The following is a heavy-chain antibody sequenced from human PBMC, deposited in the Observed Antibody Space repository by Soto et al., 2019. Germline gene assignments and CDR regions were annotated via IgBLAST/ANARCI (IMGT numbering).Heavy chain of an antibody. V-gene: IGHV4-38-2*02. CDR1: GFAISRGYY. CDR2: IYPSVSS. CDR3: AREKVGTTFFDN. D-gene: IGHD1-1*01. Sequence: SETLSLTCSVSGFAISRGYYWSCVRQPPGKGLEWIGSIYPSVSSYHNPSLATRLRLSIDTSKNQFTLNLTSVTAADTALYFCAREKVGTTFFDNWGQGIQVTVSS. J-gene: IGHJ4*02.